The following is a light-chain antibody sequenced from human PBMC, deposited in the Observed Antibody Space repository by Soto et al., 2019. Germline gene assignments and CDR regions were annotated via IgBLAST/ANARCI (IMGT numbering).Light chain of an antibody. J-gene: IGKJ3*01. Sequence: EVVMTQSPATLSVSPGETATLSCRASQTVGSTVAWYQQKPGQAPRLLIYGASTRATDIPARFSGSGFGTEFTLTLSSLQSEDFALYYCQQYSDWPPFTFGPGTTVDIK. CDR1: QTVGST. V-gene: IGKV3-15*01. CDR3: QQYSDWPPFT. CDR2: GAS.